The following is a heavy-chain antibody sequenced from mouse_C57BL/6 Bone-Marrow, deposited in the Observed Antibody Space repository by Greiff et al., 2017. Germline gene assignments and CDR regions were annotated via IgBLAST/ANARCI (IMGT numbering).Heavy chain of an antibody. D-gene: IGHD1-1*01. CDR2: ISYDGSN. CDR1: GYSITSGYY. Sequence: ESGPGLVKPSQSLSLTCSVTGYSITSGYYWNWIRQFPGNKLEWMGYISYDGSNNYNPSLKNRISITRDTSKNQFFLKLNSVTTEDTATYYCARDTVVPFAYWGQGTLVTVSA. V-gene: IGHV3-6*01. CDR3: ARDTVVPFAY. J-gene: IGHJ3*01.